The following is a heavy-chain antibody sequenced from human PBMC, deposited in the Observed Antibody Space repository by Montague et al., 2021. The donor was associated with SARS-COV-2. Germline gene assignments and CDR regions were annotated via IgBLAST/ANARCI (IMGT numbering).Heavy chain of an antibody. D-gene: IGHD3-10*01. CDR2: TSYDRSNK. J-gene: IGHJ6*02. V-gene: IGHV3-30*04. CDR1: GFTFSSYA. Sequence: SLRLSCAASGFTFSSYAMHWVRQAPGKGLEWVALTSYDRSNKYHVDSVXGRFTISRDNSKNTLYVQMNSLRAEDTAMYYCARAGSGSYRYGMDIWGQGTTVTVSS. CDR3: ARAGSGSYRYGMDI.